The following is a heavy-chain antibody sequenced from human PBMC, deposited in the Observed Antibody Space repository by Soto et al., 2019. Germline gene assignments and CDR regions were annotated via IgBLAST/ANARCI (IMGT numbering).Heavy chain of an antibody. V-gene: IGHV4-30-4*08. D-gene: IGHD2-21*02. Sequence: SVPLSLPWPVAGGSISYVDYHWTWINKSPGKGLEWIGYIHYSGSIIYNPSFKSRVTISVDTSKNQFSLQLSSVTAADTAVYFCAREDDGGDRDYYGLDVWGQGTTVTVSS. CDR3: AREDDGGDRDYYGLDV. CDR2: IHYSGSI. J-gene: IGHJ6*02. CDR1: GGSISYVDYH.